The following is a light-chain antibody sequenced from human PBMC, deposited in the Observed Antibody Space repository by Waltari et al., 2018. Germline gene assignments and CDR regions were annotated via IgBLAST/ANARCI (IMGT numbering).Light chain of an antibody. J-gene: IGKJ5*01. CDR3: QQSDTNPIA. V-gene: IGKV1-39*01. CDR1: QSVSGY. CDR2: EAS. Sequence: DIQMTQSPSPLSASVGDRITISCRASQSVSGYLNWYQQKPGKAPKLLIYEASRLHSGVPSRFSGSQSGTDFTLTSSFLQPEDFATYYCQQSDTNPIAFGQGTRLEIK.